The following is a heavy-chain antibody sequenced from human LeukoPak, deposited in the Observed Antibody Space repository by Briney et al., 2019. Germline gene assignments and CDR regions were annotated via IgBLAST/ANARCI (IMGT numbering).Heavy chain of an antibody. Sequence: GGSLRLSCAASGFTFSSYAMHWVRQAPGKGLEWVADISHDGSNKYYADSVKGRFTISRDNSKNTLYLQMNSLRAEDTAVYYCATYDSSGYYSYAFDYWGQRTLVTVSS. CDR2: ISHDGSNK. CDR1: GFTFSSYA. CDR3: ATYDSSGYYSYAFDY. V-gene: IGHV3-30-3*01. D-gene: IGHD3-22*01. J-gene: IGHJ4*02.